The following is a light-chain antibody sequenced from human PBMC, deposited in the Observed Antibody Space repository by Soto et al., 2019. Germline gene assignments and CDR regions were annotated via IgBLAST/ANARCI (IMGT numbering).Light chain of an antibody. CDR1: QSISSC. V-gene: IGKV1-5*01. Sequence: DIQMTQSPSSLSASVGDRVTITCRASQSISSCLAWYQQKPGKAPKLLSYDASSLQSGVPSRFSGSGSGTDFTLTISSLKPEDFETYYCQQCNSYPLTFGEGTKVDIK. CDR3: QQCNSYPLT. J-gene: IGKJ4*01. CDR2: DAS.